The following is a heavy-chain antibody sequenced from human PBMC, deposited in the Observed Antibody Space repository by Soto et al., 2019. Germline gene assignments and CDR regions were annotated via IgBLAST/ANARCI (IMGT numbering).Heavy chain of an antibody. V-gene: IGHV2-5*02. CDR1: GFSLSTSGVG. Sequence: QITLKESGPTLVKPTQTLTLTCTFSGFSLSTSGVGVGWIRQPPGKALESLALIYWDDDKRYSPSLKSRVTLTKDTSKNLVVLTPANIDPVGTSTYYCAHSYAPSQYDAESYSADWFDPWGQRTLVTVCS. J-gene: IGHJ5*02. CDR3: AHSYAPSQYDAESYSADWFDP. CDR2: IYWDDDK. D-gene: IGHD3-10*01.